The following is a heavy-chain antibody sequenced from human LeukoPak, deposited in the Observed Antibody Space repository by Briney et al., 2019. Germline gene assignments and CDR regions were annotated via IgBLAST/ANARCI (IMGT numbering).Heavy chain of an antibody. J-gene: IGHJ4*02. D-gene: IGHD1-14*01. Sequence: PGGSLRLSCAASGFTVITNDMTWVRQAPGKGLEWVSVLYSDGNTKYADSVQGRFTISRDNSKHTLYLEMNSLSPDDRAFYYCARGVEPLAANTLAYWGQGTLVTVSS. CDR1: GFTVITND. V-gene: IGHV3-53*01. CDR2: LYSDGNT. CDR3: ARGVEPLAANTLAY.